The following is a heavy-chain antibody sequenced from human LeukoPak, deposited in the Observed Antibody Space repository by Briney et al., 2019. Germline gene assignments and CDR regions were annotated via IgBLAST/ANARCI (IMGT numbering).Heavy chain of an antibody. CDR3: ATDQLGHIAPDIVVVPAAMH. V-gene: IGHV1-2*02. J-gene: IGHJ4*02. CDR1: GYTFTGYY. D-gene: IGHD2-2*01. Sequence: ASVKVSCKASGYTFTGYYMHWVRQAPGQGLEWMGWINPNSGGTNYAQKFQGRVTMTRDTSISTAYMELSRLRSDVTAVYYCATDQLGHIAPDIVVVPAAMHWGQGTLVTVSS. CDR2: INPNSGGT.